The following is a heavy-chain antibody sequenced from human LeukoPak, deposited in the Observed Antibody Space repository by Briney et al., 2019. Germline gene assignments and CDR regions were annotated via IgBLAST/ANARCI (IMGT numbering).Heavy chain of an antibody. CDR3: ARDRGYGSGSYSDY. J-gene: IGHJ4*02. CDR1: GGTFSSYA. CDR2: IIPIFGTA. V-gene: IGHV1-69*13. D-gene: IGHD3-10*01. Sequence: ASVKVSCKASGGTFSSYAISWVRQAPGQGLEWMGGIIPIFGTANYAQKFQGRVTITADESTSTAYMELSSLRSEDTAVYYCARDRGYGSGSYSDYWGQGTLVTVSS.